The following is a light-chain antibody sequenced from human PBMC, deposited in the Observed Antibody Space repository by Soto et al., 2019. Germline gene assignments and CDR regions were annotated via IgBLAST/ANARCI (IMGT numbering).Light chain of an antibody. Sequence: EIVLTQSPGTLSLSPGERATLSCRASQSVGSSYLAWYQQKPGQSPRVLIYGASSRATGIPDRFSGSGFGTDFTLTISRLEPEDFAVYYCQQYATSPFTFGPGTKVDIQ. CDR3: QQYATSPFT. CDR1: QSVGSSY. J-gene: IGKJ3*01. V-gene: IGKV3-20*01. CDR2: GAS.